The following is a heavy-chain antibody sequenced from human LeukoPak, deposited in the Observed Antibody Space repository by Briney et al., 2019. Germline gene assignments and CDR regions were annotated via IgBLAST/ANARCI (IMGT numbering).Heavy chain of an antibody. D-gene: IGHD3-10*01. CDR1: GFTFSSYA. CDR2: ISSNGGST. J-gene: IGHJ4*02. Sequence: GGSLRLSCAASGFTFSSYAMHWVRQAPGKGLEYVSAISSNGGSTYYANSVKGRFTISRDNSKNTLYLQMGSLRAEDMAVYYCAREPDHYGSGSYFDYWGQGTLVTVSS. CDR3: AREPDHYGSGSYFDY. V-gene: IGHV3-64*01.